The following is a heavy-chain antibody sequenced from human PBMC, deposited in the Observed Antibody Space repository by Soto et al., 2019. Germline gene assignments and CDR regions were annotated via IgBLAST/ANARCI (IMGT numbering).Heavy chain of an antibody. CDR2: IYPGDSDT. J-gene: IGHJ4*02. Sequence: PGESLKISCKGSGYSFTSYWIGWVRQMPGKGLEWMGIIYPGDSDTRYSPSFQGQVTISADKSISTAYLQWSSLKASDTAMYYCERHGGYYDSSGYPDYWGQGTLVTVYS. D-gene: IGHD3-22*01. CDR3: ERHGGYYDSSGYPDY. V-gene: IGHV5-51*01. CDR1: GYSFTSYW.